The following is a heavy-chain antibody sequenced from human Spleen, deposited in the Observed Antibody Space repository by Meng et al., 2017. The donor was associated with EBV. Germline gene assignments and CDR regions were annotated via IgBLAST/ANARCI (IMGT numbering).Heavy chain of an antibody. J-gene: IGHJ5*02. D-gene: IGHD6-19*01. CDR1: GDSISSFYY. CDR2: VHYTGST. CDR3: ARPFPSWQSPRLDPFGA. Sequence: SGPGQGKPSHTLSLTCTVSGDSISSFYYGGWIRQPPGRGLEWIGSVHYTGSTYYSPSLKSRVTVSVDTSKNQFSLRLTSVTAADTAVYYCARPFPSWQSPRLDPFGAWGQGTLVTVSS. V-gene: IGHV4-39*01.